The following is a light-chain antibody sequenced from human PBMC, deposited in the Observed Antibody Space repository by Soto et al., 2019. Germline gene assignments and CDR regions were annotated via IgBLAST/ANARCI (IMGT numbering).Light chain of an antibody. V-gene: IGKV3-20*01. Sequence: EIVMTQSPATLSVSPGERATLSCRASQSVSSNLAWYQQKPGQAPRLLIYGASNRATGIPDRFSGSGSGTDFTLTIRRLEPEDFAVYYCQQYGSSYPWTLGQGTKVDIK. CDR3: QQYGSSYPWT. J-gene: IGKJ1*01. CDR2: GAS. CDR1: QSVSSN.